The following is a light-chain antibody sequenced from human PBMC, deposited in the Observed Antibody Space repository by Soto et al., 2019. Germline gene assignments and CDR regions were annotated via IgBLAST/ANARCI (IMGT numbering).Light chain of an antibody. CDR1: QRFGSSN. J-gene: IGKJ1*01. Sequence: EIVLTQSPGTLSLSLGERGTLSCRASQRFGSSNLAWYQQKPGQAPRLLIYGASSRATGIPDRFSGSGSGTDFTLTISRLEPEDFAVYYCQQYGSSPRTFGQGTKVDIK. CDR2: GAS. V-gene: IGKV3-20*01. CDR3: QQYGSSPRT.